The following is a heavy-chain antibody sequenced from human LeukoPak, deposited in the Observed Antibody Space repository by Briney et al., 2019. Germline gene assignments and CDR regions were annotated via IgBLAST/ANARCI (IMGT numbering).Heavy chain of an antibody. V-gene: IGHV1-2*02. CDR3: ARTAFQFGEYFYYMDV. D-gene: IGHD3-10*01. CDR2: INPHSGDT. CDR1: GGTFSSYA. J-gene: IGHJ6*03. Sequence: ASVKVSCKASGGTFSSYAISWVRQAPGQGLEWMGWINPHSGDTNYAQKFQGRVTVTRDTSITTAYMELSGLTSDDTAVYYCARTAFQFGEYFYYMDVWGKGTTVTVSS.